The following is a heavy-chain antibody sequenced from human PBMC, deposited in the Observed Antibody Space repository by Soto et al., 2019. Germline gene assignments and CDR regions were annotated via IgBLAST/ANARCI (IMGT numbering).Heavy chain of an antibody. Sequence: GGSLRLSCAASGFTFSNAWMSWVRQAPGKGLEWVGRIKSKTDGGTTDYAAPVKGRFTISRDSSKNTVYLQMNSMRAEDTAVYYCAKDLVLPSYYGVDVWGQGTTVTVSS. V-gene: IGHV3-15*01. J-gene: IGHJ6*02. CDR2: IKSKTDGGTT. D-gene: IGHD5-12*01. CDR3: AKDLVLPSYYGVDV. CDR1: GFTFSNAW.